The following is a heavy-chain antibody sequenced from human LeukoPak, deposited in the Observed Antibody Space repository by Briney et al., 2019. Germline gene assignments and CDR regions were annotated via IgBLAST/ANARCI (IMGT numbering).Heavy chain of an antibody. Sequence: PGGSLRLSCAASGFTFSSYAMSWVRQAPGKGLEWVSAISGSGGSTYYADSVKGRFTISRDNSKNTLYLQMNSLRAEDTAVYYCANRRVPDTYYYYYGMDVWGQGTTVTVSS. CDR3: ANRRVPDTYYYYYGMDV. D-gene: IGHD3-22*01. V-gene: IGHV3-23*01. CDR2: ISGSGGST. CDR1: GFTFSSYA. J-gene: IGHJ6*02.